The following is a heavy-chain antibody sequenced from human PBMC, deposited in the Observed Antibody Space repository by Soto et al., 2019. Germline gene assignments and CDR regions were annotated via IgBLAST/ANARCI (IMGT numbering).Heavy chain of an antibody. Sequence: SETLSLTCAVSGGSISSGGYSWSWIRQPPGKGLEWIGYIYHSGSTYYNPSLKSRVTISVDRSKNQFSLKLSSVTAADTAVYFCARTTTSRKGYSYGFAPVWFDPWGQGTLVTVSS. D-gene: IGHD5-18*01. CDR2: IYHSGST. CDR1: GGSISSGGYS. CDR3: ARTTTSRKGYSYGFAPVWFDP. V-gene: IGHV4-30-2*01. J-gene: IGHJ5*02.